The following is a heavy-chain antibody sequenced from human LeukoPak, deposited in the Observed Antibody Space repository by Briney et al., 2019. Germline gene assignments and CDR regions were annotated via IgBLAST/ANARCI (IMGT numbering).Heavy chain of an antibody. CDR2: IYYSGST. V-gene: IGHV4-59*01. J-gene: IGHJ4*02. CDR3: ARQTYYYDSSGYFEYYFDY. D-gene: IGHD3-22*01. CDR1: GGSISSYY. Sequence: SETLSLTCTVSGGSISSYYWSRIRQPPGKGLEWIGYIYYSGSTNYNPSLKSRVTISVDTSKNQFSLKLSSVTAADTAVYYCARQTYYYDSSGYFEYYFDYWGQGTLVTVSS.